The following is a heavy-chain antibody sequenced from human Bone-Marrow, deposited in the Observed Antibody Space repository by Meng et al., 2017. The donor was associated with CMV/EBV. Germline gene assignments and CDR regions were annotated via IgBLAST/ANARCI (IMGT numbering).Heavy chain of an antibody. CDR1: GFTFSSYE. CDR3: ARDRGGVVQSFPSP. D-gene: IGHD2-2*01. CDR2: ISSSGSTI. V-gene: IGHV3-48*03. Sequence: GESLKISCAASGFTFSSYEMNWVRQAPGKGLEWVSYISSSGSTIYYADSVKGRFTISRDNAKNSLYLQMNSLRAEDKAVYYCARDRGGVVQSFPSPWGQGTLVTVSS. J-gene: IGHJ5*02.